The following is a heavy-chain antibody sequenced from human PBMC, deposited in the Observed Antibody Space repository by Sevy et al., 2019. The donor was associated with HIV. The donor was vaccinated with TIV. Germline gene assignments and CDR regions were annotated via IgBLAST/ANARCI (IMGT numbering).Heavy chain of an antibody. Sequence: ASVKVSCKVSGYTLTGLSMHWVRQAPGKGLEWMGSFDPEDGERIYAPKLEGRVTMTEDTSADTAYMELKSLRSEDTAVYYCATTRDYYDSSGCPFDYWGQGTLVTVSS. CDR3: ATTRDYYDSSGCPFDY. V-gene: IGHV1-24*01. D-gene: IGHD3-22*01. CDR1: GYTLTGLS. J-gene: IGHJ4*02. CDR2: FDPEDGER.